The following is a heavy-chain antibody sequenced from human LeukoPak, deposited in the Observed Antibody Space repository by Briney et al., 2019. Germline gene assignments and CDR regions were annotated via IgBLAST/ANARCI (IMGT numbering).Heavy chain of an antibody. D-gene: IGHD2-15*01. Sequence: SGGSLRLSCAASGFTFSSYSMNWVRQAPGKGLEWVSYISSSSTIYYADSVKGRFTISRDNAKNSLYLQMNSLRDEDTAVYYCARGQDTAFDIWGQGTMVTVSS. J-gene: IGHJ3*02. CDR3: ARGQDTAFDI. CDR1: GFTFSSYS. V-gene: IGHV3-48*02. CDR2: ISSSSTI.